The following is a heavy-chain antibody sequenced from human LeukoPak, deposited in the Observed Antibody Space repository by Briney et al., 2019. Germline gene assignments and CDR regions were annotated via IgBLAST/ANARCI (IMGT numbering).Heavy chain of an antibody. CDR1: GYTFTSYY. CDR3: AREVGRAAAGRH. CDR2: INPSGGST. V-gene: IGHV1-46*01. J-gene: IGHJ4*02. D-gene: IGHD6-13*01. Sequence: ASVKVSCKASGYTFTSYYMHWVRQAPGQGLEWMGIINPSGGSTSYAQKFQGRVTMTRDTSTSTVYMELRSLRSDDTAVYYCAREVGRAAAGRHWGQGTLVTVSS.